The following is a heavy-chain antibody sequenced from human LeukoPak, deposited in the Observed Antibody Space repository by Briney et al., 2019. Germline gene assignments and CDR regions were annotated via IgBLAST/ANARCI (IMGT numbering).Heavy chain of an antibody. CDR1: GGSISSSSYY. CDR3: ARAGWYTLDN. V-gene: IGHV4-39*07. CDR2: IYHSGST. Sequence: SETLSLTCTVSGGSISSSSYYWGWIRQPPGKGLEWIGSIYHSGSTSYNPSLKSRVTISVDNSKNQFSLKMSSMTAADTAVYYCARAGWYTLDNWGQGTLVTVSS. J-gene: IGHJ4*02. D-gene: IGHD2-15*01.